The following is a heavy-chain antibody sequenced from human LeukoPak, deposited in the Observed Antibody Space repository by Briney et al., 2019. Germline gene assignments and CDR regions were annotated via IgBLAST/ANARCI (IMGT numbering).Heavy chain of an antibody. Sequence: GGSLRLSCAASGFTFSTYWMHWVRQAPGKGLVWVSRINSDGTSTSYADSVKGRFTISRDNAKNTLFLQMNSLRAEDTAVYYCARDSGYDYHIDYWGQGTLVTVSS. CDR1: GFTFSTYW. V-gene: IGHV3-74*01. D-gene: IGHD5-12*01. CDR2: INSDGTST. CDR3: ARDSGYDYHIDY. J-gene: IGHJ4*02.